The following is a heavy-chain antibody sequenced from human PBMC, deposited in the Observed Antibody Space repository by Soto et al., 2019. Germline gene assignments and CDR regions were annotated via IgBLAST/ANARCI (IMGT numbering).Heavy chain of an antibody. D-gene: IGHD3-16*01. V-gene: IGHV3-49*04. Sequence: QPGGCLRLSCTASGVTFGDYAMSWVRQAPGKGLEWVGFIRSKAYGGTTEYAASVKGRFTISRDDSKSIAYLQMNSLKTEDTAVYYCTRVLDYVLGYYFDYWGQGTLVTVSS. J-gene: IGHJ4*02. CDR2: IRSKAYGGTT. CDR3: TRVLDYVLGYYFDY. CDR1: GVTFGDYA.